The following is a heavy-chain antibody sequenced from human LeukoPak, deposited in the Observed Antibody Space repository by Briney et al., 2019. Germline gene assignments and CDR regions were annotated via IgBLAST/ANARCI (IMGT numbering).Heavy chain of an antibody. Sequence: SETLSLTCTVSGGSISSYYWSWIRQPPGKGLEWIGYIYYSGSTNYNPSLKSRVTISVDTSKNQFSLKLSSVTAADTAVYYCATYDYLYNWFDPWGQGTLVTVSS. CDR1: GGSISSYY. CDR2: IYYSGST. V-gene: IGHV4-59*01. J-gene: IGHJ5*02. CDR3: ATYDYLYNWFDP. D-gene: IGHD2/OR15-2a*01.